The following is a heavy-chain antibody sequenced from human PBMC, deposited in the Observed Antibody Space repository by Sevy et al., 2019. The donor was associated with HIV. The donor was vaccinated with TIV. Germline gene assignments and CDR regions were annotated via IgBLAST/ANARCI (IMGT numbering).Heavy chain of an antibody. Sequence: ASVKVSCKASGYTFTSYGISWVRQAPGQGLEWMGWISAYNGNTNYAQKLQGRVTMTTDTSTSTAYMELRSLRSDDTVVYYCARDYYGSGSSPNWFDPWGQGTLVTVSS. D-gene: IGHD3-10*01. V-gene: IGHV1-18*01. J-gene: IGHJ5*02. CDR3: ARDYYGSGSSPNWFDP. CDR1: GYTFTSYG. CDR2: ISAYNGNT.